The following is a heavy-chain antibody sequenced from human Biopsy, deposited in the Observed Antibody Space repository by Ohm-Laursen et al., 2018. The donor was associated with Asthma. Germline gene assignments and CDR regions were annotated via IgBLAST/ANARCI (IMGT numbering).Heavy chain of an antibody. Sequence: SLRLSCAASGFAVSRDHMFWVRQAPGKGLEWVSVIYSGGTSHIADSVRGRFHISRDYSKNTLYLQMHSLRAEDTAVYYCARGDSSNWSHYYFDYWGQGTLVTVSS. CDR2: IYSGGTS. CDR3: ARGDSSNWSHYYFDY. V-gene: IGHV3-53*01. CDR1: GFAVSRDH. J-gene: IGHJ4*02. D-gene: IGHD3-22*01.